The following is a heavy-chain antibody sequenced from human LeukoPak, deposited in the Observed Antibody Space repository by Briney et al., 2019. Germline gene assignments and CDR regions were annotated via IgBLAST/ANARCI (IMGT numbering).Heavy chain of an antibody. D-gene: IGHD2-8*02. J-gene: IGHJ4*02. V-gene: IGHV4-39*01. CDR3: ARVLGGYFDY. CDR2: IYYSGST. Sequence: SETLSLTCTVSGGSLRSSNYYWGWIRQPPGKGLEWIGSIYYSGSTYYNPSLKSRVTISVDTSKNEFSLKLSSVTAADTAVYHCARVLGGYFDYWGQGTLVTVSS. CDR1: GGSLRSSNYY.